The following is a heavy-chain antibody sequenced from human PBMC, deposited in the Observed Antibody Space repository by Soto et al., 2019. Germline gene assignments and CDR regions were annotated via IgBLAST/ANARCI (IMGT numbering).Heavy chain of an antibody. CDR3: ARQIYDSDTGPNFQYYFDS. V-gene: IGHV5-10-1*01. D-gene: IGHD3-22*01. Sequence: HGESLKISCKASGYSFAGYWITWVRQKPGKGLEWMGRIDPSDSQTYYSPSFRGHVTISATKSTTTVFLQWSSLRASDTAMYYCARQIYDSDTGPNFQYYFDSWGQGTPVTVSS. CDR1: GYSFAGYW. CDR2: IDPSDSQT. J-gene: IGHJ4*02.